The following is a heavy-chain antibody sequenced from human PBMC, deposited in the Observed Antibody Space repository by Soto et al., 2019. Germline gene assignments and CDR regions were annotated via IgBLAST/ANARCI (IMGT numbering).Heavy chain of an antibody. CDR1: GDSISRGGY. CDR2: IYHSGST. V-gene: IGHV4-31*03. Sequence: QVQLQESGPGLVKPSQTLSLTCTVSGDSISRGGYWNWLRQHPRKGLEWIGYIYHSGSTIYNPSLKSRVTISVDTSKNRLSLELSNVTAADTAVYYCARDGAGAYGLGWFDPWGQGILVTVSS. J-gene: IGHJ5*02. CDR3: ARDGAGAYGLGWFDP. D-gene: IGHD2-21*01.